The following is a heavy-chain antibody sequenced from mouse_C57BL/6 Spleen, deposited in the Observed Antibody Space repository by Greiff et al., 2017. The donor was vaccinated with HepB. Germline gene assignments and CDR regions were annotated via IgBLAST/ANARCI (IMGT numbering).Heavy chain of an antibody. V-gene: IGHV2-2*01. CDR2: RWSGGST. CDR1: GFSLTSYG. CDR3: ARRRGSPGAMDY. J-gene: IGHJ4*01. Sequence: VQLQQSGPGLVQPSQSLSIPCTVSGFSLTSYGVHWVRQSPGKGLEWLGVRWSGGSTDFNAAFISRLSISKDNSKRQVFCKMNSLQADDTAIYYCARRRGSPGAMDYWGQGTSVTVSS. D-gene: IGHD3-2*02.